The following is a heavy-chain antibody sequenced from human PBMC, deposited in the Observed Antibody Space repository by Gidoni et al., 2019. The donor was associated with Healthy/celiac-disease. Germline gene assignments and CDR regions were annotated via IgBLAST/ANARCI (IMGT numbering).Heavy chain of an antibody. CDR3: ARDRGGYGDYSFDY. CDR1: GFTFSSYG. Sequence: QVQLVESGGGVVQPGRSLRLSCAAPGFTFSSYGMHWVRQAPGKGLEWVAVIGYDGSNKYYADSVKGRFTISRDNSKNTLYLQMNSLRAEDTAVYYCARDRGGYGDYSFDYWGQGTLVTVSS. V-gene: IGHV3-33*01. CDR2: IGYDGSNK. J-gene: IGHJ4*02. D-gene: IGHD4-17*01.